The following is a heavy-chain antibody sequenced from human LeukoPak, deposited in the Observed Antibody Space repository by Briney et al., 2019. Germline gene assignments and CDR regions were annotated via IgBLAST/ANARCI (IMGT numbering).Heavy chain of an antibody. J-gene: IGHJ4*02. CDR2: IIPIFGTA. D-gene: IGHD5-18*01. Sequence: SVKVSCKASGYTFTGYYMHWVRQAPGQGLEWMGGIIPIFGTANYAQKFQGRVTITADESTSTAYMELSSLRSEDTAVYYCARDQGYRYGYGDFDYWGQGTLVTVSS. V-gene: IGHV1-69*13. CDR3: ARDQGYRYGYGDFDY. CDR1: GYTFTGYY.